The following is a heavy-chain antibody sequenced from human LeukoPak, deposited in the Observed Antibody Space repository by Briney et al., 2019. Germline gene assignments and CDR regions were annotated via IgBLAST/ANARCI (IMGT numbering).Heavy chain of an antibody. CDR3: AREVMDNLRFEY. CDR2: ISAYNGDT. Sequence: AAVTASCQTSRHTFTRFDFSWVRQAPGQGLEWMGWISAYNGDTSYAQKLQGRVTMTRDTSTNTVYMELTSLRSEDTAVYYCAREVMDNLRFEYWGQGTLVTVSS. J-gene: IGHJ4*02. CDR1: RHTFTRFD. D-gene: IGHD1-14*01. V-gene: IGHV1-18*01.